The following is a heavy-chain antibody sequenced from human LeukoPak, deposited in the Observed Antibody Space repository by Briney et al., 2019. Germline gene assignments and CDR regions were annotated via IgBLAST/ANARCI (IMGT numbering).Heavy chain of an antibody. CDR1: GYTFTSYG. V-gene: IGHV1-18*01. CDR2: ISAYNGNT. J-gene: IGHJ4*02. Sequence: GASVKVSCKASGYTFTSYGISWVRQAPGQGLEWMGWISAYNGNTNYAQKFQGRVTMTRDTSISTAYMELSRLRSDDTAVYYCARVRYCSSTSCHDFDYWGQGTLVTVSS. CDR3: ARVRYCSSTSCHDFDY. D-gene: IGHD2-2*01.